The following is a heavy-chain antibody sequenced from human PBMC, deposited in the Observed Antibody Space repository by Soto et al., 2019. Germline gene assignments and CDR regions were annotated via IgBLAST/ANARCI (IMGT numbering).Heavy chain of an antibody. CDR3: ARLVATMEAFDI. Sequence: GGSLRLSCAASGFTFSSYSMNWVRQAPGKGLEWVSSISSSSSYIYYADSVKGRFTISRDNAKNSLYLQMNSLRAEDTAVYYCARLVATMEAFDIWGQGTMVTVSS. D-gene: IGHD5-12*01. J-gene: IGHJ3*02. V-gene: IGHV3-21*01. CDR2: ISSSSSYI. CDR1: GFTFSSYS.